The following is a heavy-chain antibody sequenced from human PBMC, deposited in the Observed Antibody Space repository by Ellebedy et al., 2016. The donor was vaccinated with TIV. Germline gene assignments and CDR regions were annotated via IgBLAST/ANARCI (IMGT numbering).Heavy chain of an antibody. Sequence: GESLKISCAASGFTFSIYAMNWVRQAPGKGLEYVSAISSNGGSTYYADSVKGRFTISRDNSKNTLYLQMGSLRAEDMAVYYCARGSSSWYAPIDYWGQGTLVTVSS. CDR3: ARGSSSWYAPIDY. CDR2: ISSNGGST. J-gene: IGHJ4*02. CDR1: GFTFSIYA. D-gene: IGHD6-13*01. V-gene: IGHV3-64*02.